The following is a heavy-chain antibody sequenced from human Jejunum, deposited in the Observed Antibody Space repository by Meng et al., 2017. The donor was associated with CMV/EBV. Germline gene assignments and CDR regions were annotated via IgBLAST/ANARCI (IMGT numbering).Heavy chain of an antibody. CDR1: GGSFNSFT. J-gene: IGHJ4*02. V-gene: IGHV1-69*05. CDR2: IVPIFGTS. CDR3: MMYQNWGETDF. D-gene: IGHD2-8*01. Sequence: CKASGGSFNSFTIFWVRHAPGQGLQSLGGIVPIFGTSHYAQNFQGRVTITTDESTSTVYMELNSLRSDDTALYYCMMYQNWGETDFWGQGTLVTVS.